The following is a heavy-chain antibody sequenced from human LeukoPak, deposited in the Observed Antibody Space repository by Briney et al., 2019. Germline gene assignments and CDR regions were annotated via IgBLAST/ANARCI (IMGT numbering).Heavy chain of an antibody. CDR3: ARAGDYYDSSGYYLFYDY. CDR2: INSDGSST. J-gene: IGHJ4*02. D-gene: IGHD3-22*01. Sequence: GALRLSCAASGFTFSSYWMHWVRQAPGKGLVWVSRINSDGSSTSYADSVKGRFTISRDNAKNTLYLQMNSLRAEDTAVYYCARAGDYYDSSGYYLFYDYWGQGTLVTVSS. CDR1: GFTFSSYW. V-gene: IGHV3-74*01.